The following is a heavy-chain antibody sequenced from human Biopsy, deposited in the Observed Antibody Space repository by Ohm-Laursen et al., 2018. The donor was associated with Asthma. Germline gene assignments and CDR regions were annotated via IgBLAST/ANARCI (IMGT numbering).Heavy chain of an antibody. CDR1: RGSFRGYV. CDR3: ASGPQWSGLDV. D-gene: IGHD2-8*01. CDR2: IPQGGAT. J-gene: IGHJ6*02. Sequence: PSQTLSLTCAYRGSFRGYVWTWIRQPPGKGLEWIGEIPQGGATTFNPSLKSRVTISIDPSKSQLSLRLTSKTAADTAVYYCASGPQWSGLDVWGQGTTATVSS. V-gene: IGHV4-34*01.